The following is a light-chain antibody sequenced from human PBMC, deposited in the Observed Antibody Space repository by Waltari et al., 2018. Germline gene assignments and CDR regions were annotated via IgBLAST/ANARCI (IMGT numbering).Light chain of an antibody. V-gene: IGLV2-14*01. CDR2: EVS. CDR1: DSDVGAYDF. J-gene: IGLJ1*01. Sequence: QSALTQPASVSGSPGQSITISCSGTDSDVGAYDFVSWYQQHPGKAPHLIIYEVSNRPSGIAKRFSASKSGNTASLAIAGRQAEDEADYYCSSYTASSAPGVFGTGTRVTVL. CDR3: SSYTASSAPGV.